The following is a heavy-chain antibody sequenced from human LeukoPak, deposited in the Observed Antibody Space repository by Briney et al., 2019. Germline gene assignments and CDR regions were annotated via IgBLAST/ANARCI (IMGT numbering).Heavy chain of an antibody. CDR1: GDSISNFY. J-gene: IGHJ4*02. V-gene: IGHV4-4*07. D-gene: IGHD4-23*01. Sequence: PETLSLTCTVSGDSISNFYWSWIRQPAGKGLEWIGRIYTSGSTNYNPSLKSRVTISVDTSKNQFSLKLSSVTAADTAVYYCARATVVNFYFDYWGQGTLVTVSS. CDR2: IYTSGST. CDR3: ARATVVNFYFDY.